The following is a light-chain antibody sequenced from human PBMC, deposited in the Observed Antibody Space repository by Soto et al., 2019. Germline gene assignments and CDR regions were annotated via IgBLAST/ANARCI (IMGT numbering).Light chain of an antibody. CDR3: NSYVAGSNV. CDR2: SND. J-gene: IGLJ1*01. V-gene: IGLV1-47*02. Sequence: QSVLTQPPSASGTPGQRVTISCSGSHSNSGSNYVYWYQQLPGTAPKLLIYSNDQRPSGVPDRFSGSKSGATASLAISGLRSDDEADYYCNSYVAGSNVFGTGTKLTVL. CDR1: HSNSGSNY.